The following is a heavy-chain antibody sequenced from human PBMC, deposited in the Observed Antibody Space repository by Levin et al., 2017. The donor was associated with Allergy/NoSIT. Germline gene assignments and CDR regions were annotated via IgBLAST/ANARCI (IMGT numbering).Heavy chain of an antibody. D-gene: IGHD3-22*01. V-gene: IGHV3-30*04. CDR1: GFTFSSYA. Sequence: GGSLRLSCAASGFTFSSYAMHWVRQAPGKGLEWVAVISYDGSNKYYADSVKGRFTISRDNSKNTLYLQMNSLRAEDTAVYYCARRYPPGASDSSGPWGYWGQGTLVTVSS. J-gene: IGHJ4*02. CDR3: ARRYPPGASDSSGPWGY. CDR2: ISYDGSNK.